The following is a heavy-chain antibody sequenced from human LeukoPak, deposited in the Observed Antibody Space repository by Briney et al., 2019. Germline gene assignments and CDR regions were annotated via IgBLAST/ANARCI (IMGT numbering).Heavy chain of an antibody. V-gene: IGHV3-74*01. CDR1: GFTFSSYW. CDR2: INTDGSST. Sequence: GGSLRLSCAASGFTFSSYWMHWVRQAPGKGLVWVSRINTDGSSTSYADSVKGRFTISRDNAKNTLYLQMNSLRAEDTAVYYCARGAAYYGEDYYYMDVWGKGTTVTVSS. J-gene: IGHJ6*03. D-gene: IGHD4-17*01. CDR3: ARGAAYYGEDYYYMDV.